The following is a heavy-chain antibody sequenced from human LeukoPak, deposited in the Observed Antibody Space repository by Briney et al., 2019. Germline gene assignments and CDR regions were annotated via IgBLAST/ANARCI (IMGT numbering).Heavy chain of an antibody. CDR3: AKVGYSSSSANFDY. CDR1: GFTFSSYA. Sequence: GGSLRLSCAASGFTFSSYAMSWVRQAPGKGLEWVSAISGSGGSTYYADSVKGRFIISRDNSKNTLYLQMNSLRAEDTAVYYCAKVGYSSSSANFDYWGQGTLVTVSS. V-gene: IGHV3-23*01. J-gene: IGHJ4*02. D-gene: IGHD6-6*01. CDR2: ISGSGGST.